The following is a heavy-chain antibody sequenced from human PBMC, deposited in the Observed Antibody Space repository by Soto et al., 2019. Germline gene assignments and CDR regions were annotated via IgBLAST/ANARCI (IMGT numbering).Heavy chain of an antibody. J-gene: IGHJ4*02. D-gene: IGHD2-15*01. CDR2: LNPKDGST. CDR1: GYNFLIHY. Sequence: QVRLVQSGAEVKKPGASVKISCKTSGYNFLIHYIQWVRQAPGQGPEWMGRLNPKDGSTKYAQNFQGRVVMSRDTSANTVDMELNSLRSEDSAVYYCARKACSDGICYGFFDFWGQGTRVTVST. CDR3: ARKACSDGICYGFFDF. V-gene: IGHV1-46*01.